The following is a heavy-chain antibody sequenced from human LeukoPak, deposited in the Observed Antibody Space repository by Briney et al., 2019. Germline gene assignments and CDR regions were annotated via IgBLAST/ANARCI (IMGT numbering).Heavy chain of an antibody. CDR1: GFTFSSYA. Sequence: GGSLRLSCAASGFTFSSYAMHWVRQAPGKGLEWVAVISYDGSNKYYADSVKGRFTISRDNSKNTLYLQMNSLRAEDTAVYYCAKEWYSGYASGDYYYYYMDVWGKGTTVTVSS. J-gene: IGHJ6*03. V-gene: IGHV3-30-3*01. CDR2: ISYDGSNK. D-gene: IGHD5-12*01. CDR3: AKEWYSGYASGDYYYYYMDV.